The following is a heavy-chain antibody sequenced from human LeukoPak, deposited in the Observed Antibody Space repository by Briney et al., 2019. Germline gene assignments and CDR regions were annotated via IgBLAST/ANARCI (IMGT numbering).Heavy chain of an antibody. CDR2: IWYDGSNK. Sequence: GGSLRLSCAASGFTFSSYGMHWVRQAPGKGLGWVAVIWYDGSNKYHADSVKGRFTISRDNSKNTLYLQMNSLRAEDTAVYYCARGGITMVRGALGYWGQGTLVTVSS. CDR1: GFTFSSYG. V-gene: IGHV3-33*01. D-gene: IGHD3-10*01. CDR3: ARGGITMVRGALGY. J-gene: IGHJ4*02.